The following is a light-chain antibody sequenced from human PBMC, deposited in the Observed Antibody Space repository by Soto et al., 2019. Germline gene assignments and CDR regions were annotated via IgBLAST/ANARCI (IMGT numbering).Light chain of an antibody. CDR1: QGVSSN. Sequence: EIVMTQSPATLSVSPGERVTLSCRASQGVSSNLAWYQQKPGQAPRLLIYGSSTRATGLPARFSGSGSGTEFTLTIDSLQAEEFAIYYCQQYNDWPFTLGPGTKMDI. CDR2: GSS. CDR3: QQYNDWPFT. V-gene: IGKV3-15*01. J-gene: IGKJ3*01.